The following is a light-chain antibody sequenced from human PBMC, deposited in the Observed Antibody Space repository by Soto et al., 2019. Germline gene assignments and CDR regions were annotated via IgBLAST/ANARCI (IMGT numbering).Light chain of an antibody. CDR1: QSVLYSSNNENY. V-gene: IGKV4-1*01. J-gene: IGKJ4*01. CDR2: WAS. Sequence: DIVMTQSPDSLAVSLGERATINCKSSQSVLYSSNNENYLACYQQKPGQPPKLLIYWASTRESGVPDRFSGSGSGTDFTLTISSLQAEDVAVYYCQQYYSTPLTFGGGTKVDIK. CDR3: QQYYSTPLT.